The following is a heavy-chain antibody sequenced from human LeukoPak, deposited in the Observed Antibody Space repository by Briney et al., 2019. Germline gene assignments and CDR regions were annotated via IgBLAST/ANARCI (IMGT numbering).Heavy chain of an antibody. CDR3: AKANLDIVVVPAAMGN. V-gene: IGHV3-9*01. Sequence: GGSLRLSCAASGFTFDDYAMHWVRHAPGKGLEWVSGISWNSGSIGYADSVKGRFTISRDNAKNLLYLQMNSLRAEDTALYYCAKANLDIVVVPAAMGNWGQGTLVTVSS. CDR2: ISWNSGSI. CDR1: GFTFDDYA. D-gene: IGHD2-2*01. J-gene: IGHJ4*02.